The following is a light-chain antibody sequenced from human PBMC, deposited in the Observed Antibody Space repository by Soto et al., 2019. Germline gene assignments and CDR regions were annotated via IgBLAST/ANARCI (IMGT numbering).Light chain of an antibody. V-gene: IGLV2-14*01. CDR3: TSWTTSTTMK. J-gene: IGLJ7*01. CDR1: SSDVGAYNY. Sequence: QSALTQPASVSGSPGQSITISCTGTSSDVGAYNYVSWYQQHPGKAPKLMIYDVNIRPSGVSNRFSGSKSGNTASLTISGRQAEDEDAYYCTSWTTSTTMKFGGGTQLTVL. CDR2: DVN.